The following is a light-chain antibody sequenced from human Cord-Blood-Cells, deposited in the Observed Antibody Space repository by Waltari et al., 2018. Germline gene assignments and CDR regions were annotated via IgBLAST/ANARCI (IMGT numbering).Light chain of an antibody. CDR3: CSYAGSSTWV. V-gene: IGLV2-23*01. J-gene: IGLJ3*02. Sequence: QSALTQPASVSGSPGQSITISCTGTSSDVGSYNLVSWYQQHPGKAPELMIYEGSKRPSGVSNRCSCSKSGNTASLTISGLQAEDEADYYCCSYAGSSTWVFGGGTKLTVL. CDR1: SSDVGSYNL. CDR2: EGS.